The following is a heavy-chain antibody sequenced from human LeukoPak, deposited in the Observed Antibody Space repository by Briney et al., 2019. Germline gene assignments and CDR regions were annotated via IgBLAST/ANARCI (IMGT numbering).Heavy chain of an antibody. J-gene: IGHJ5*02. CDR1: GGSISSSSYY. D-gene: IGHD5-24*01. CDR2: IDYSGST. V-gene: IGHV4-39*01. CDR3: AKRGVEMSAVRPDNWLDP. Sequence: SETLSLTCTVSGGSISSSSYYWGWIRQPPGKGLEYIGTIDYSGSTYYNPSLKSRVTISVDTSKNQFSLKLISVTAADTAVYYCAKRGVEMSAVRPDNWLDPWGQGTLVTVSS.